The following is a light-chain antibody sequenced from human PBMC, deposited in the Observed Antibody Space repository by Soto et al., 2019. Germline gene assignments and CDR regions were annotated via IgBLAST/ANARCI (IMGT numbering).Light chain of an antibody. J-gene: IGLJ2*01. CDR3: AVGDSLLSAVV. V-gene: IGLV1-51*01. Sequence: QSVLTQPPSVSAAPGQKVTISCSGSSSNIGNNYVSWYQQLPGTAPKLLIYDNNKRPSGIPDRFSGSKSGTSATLGITGLPTGDDVYYYCAVGDSLLSAVVFGGGTKLTVL. CDR1: SSNIGNNY. CDR2: DNN.